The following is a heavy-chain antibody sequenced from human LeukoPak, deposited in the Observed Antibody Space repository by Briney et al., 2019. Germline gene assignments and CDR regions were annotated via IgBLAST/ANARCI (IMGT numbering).Heavy chain of an antibody. D-gene: IGHD3-10*01. CDR3: ARVSLGFGDV. J-gene: IGHJ6*02. CDR1: GFTFSSYS. V-gene: IGHV3-21*01. CDR2: ISSSSSYI. Sequence: GGSLRLPCAASGFTFSSYSMNWVRQAPGKGLEWVSSISSSSSYIYYADSVKGRFTISRDDAKNSLYLQMNSLRAEDTAVYYCARVSLGFGDVWGQGTTVTVSS.